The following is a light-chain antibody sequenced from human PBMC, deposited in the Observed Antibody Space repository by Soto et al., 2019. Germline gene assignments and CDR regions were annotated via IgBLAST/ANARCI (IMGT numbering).Light chain of an antibody. CDR3: QQYNNWPPIYA. V-gene: IGKV3-15*01. CDR1: QSVSSN. CDR2: GAS. Sequence: EIVMTQSPATLSVSPGERATLSCRASQSVSSNLAWYQQKPGQAPRLLIYGASTRATGIPARFSGSVSGTEFTLTISSLQSEDFAVYYGQQYNNWPPIYAFGQGTKLEIK. J-gene: IGKJ2*01.